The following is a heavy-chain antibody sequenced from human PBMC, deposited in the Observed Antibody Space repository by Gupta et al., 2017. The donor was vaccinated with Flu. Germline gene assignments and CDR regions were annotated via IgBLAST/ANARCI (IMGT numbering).Heavy chain of an antibody. V-gene: IGHV3-30*18. CDR2: ISYDGVNK. D-gene: IGHD3-22*01. J-gene: IGHJ6*02. Sequence: QVQVVESGGGVVQSGGSLRLSCAVSPSIFSHYGFYWVRQAPGKGLEWVSVISYDGVNKNYVDSVKGRFTVFRDTSKNTVYMEMNNLKTEDTAVYYCAKDRLRRSSGYGMDVWGQGTTVAVSS. CDR1: PSIFSHYG. CDR3: AKDRLRRSSGYGMDV.